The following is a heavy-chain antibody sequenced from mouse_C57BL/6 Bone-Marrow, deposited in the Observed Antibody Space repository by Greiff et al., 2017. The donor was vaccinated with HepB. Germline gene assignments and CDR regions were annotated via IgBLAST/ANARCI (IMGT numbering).Heavy chain of an antibody. V-gene: IGHV1-59*01. CDR2: IDPSDSYT. J-gene: IGHJ3*01. Sequence: QVQLQQPGAELVRPGTSVKLSCKASGYTFTSYWMHWVKQRPGQGLEWIGVIDPSDSYTNYNQKFKGKATLTVDTSSSTAYMQLSSLTSEDSAVYYCARPAQATAYWGQGTLVTVSA. CDR3: ARPAQATAY. D-gene: IGHD3-2*02. CDR1: GYTFTSYW.